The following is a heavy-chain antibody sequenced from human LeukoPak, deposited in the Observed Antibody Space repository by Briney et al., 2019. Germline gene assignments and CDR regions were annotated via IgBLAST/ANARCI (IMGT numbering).Heavy chain of an antibody. CDR1: GFTFSNFA. Sequence: GGSLRLSCAASGFTFSNFAMGWVRQTPGKGLQWVALIYSSGDAYTPDSVKGRFTISRDDSENTLYLQMDSLRADDTAVYYCATGYYFGSGSYGYLDYWGQGTLVTVSS. CDR2: IYSSGDA. CDR3: ATGYYFGSGSYGYLDY. V-gene: IGHV3-53*01. D-gene: IGHD3-10*01. J-gene: IGHJ4*02.